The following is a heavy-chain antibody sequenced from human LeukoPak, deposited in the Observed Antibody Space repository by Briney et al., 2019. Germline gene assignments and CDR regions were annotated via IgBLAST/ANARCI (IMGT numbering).Heavy chain of an antibody. CDR2: IYTSGST. CDR3: ARTNIAPYFGY. Sequence: ASQTLSLTCTVSGDSISTGSYYWSWIRQPAGRGLEWIGRIYTSGSTKYNPPLKSRVTISVDRSKNQFSLKLSSVTAADTAVYYCARTNIAPYFGYWGQGTLVTVSS. J-gene: IGHJ4*02. V-gene: IGHV4-61*02. D-gene: IGHD6-13*01. CDR1: GDSISTGSYY.